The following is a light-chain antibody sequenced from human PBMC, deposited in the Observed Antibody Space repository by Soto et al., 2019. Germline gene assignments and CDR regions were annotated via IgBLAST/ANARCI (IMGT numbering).Light chain of an antibody. Sequence: QPVLTQPASVSGSPGQSITISCTGTSSDVGGYNYVSWYQQHPGKVPKLMIYEVSNRPSGVSNRFSGSKSGNTASLTISGLQPEDEADYYCSSYTSITTLVFGGGTQLTVL. CDR2: EVS. V-gene: IGLV2-14*01. CDR3: SSYTSITTLV. J-gene: IGLJ2*01. CDR1: SSDVGGYNY.